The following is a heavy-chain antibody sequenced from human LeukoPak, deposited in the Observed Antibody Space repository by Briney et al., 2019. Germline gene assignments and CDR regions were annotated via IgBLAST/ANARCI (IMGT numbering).Heavy chain of an antibody. V-gene: IGHV3-21*01. Sequence: PGGSLRLSCVTSGFTFSSFWMNWVRQAPGKGLEWVSSISSSSSYIYYADSVKGRFTISRDNAKNSLYLQMNSLRAEDTAVYYCAKLSATMAHFDYWGQGTLVTVSS. CDR1: GFTFSSFW. CDR3: AKLSATMAHFDY. CDR2: ISSSSSYI. J-gene: IGHJ4*02. D-gene: IGHD3-10*01.